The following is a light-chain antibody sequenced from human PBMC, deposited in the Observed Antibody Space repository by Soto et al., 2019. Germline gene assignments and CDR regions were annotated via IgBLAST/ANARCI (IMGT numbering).Light chain of an antibody. CDR1: SSDVGSYNL. CDR3: SSYAGSSSEV. CDR2: EVS. J-gene: IGLJ2*01. Sequence: QSALTQPASVSGSPGQSITISCTGTSSDVGSYNLVSWYQQHPGKAPKFMIYEVSKRPSGVSNRFSGSKSGNTASLTISGLQAEDEADYYCSSYAGSSSEVFGAGTKLTVL. V-gene: IGLV2-23*02.